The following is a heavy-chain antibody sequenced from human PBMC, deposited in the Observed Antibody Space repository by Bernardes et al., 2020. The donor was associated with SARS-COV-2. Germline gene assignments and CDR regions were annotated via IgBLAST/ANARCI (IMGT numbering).Heavy chain of an antibody. CDR3: ARDEGEYGLFYVNFYFYGLDL. Sequence: GESLKISCKGSGYSFTSYWIGWVRQMPGKGLEWMGIIYPGDSDTRYSPSFQGQVTISADKSISTAYLQWSSLRAEDSAVYYCARDEGEYGLFYVNFYFYGLDLWGQGTTVTVSS. D-gene: IGHD4-17*01. CDR2: IYPGDSDT. J-gene: IGHJ6*02. V-gene: IGHV5-51*01. CDR1: GYSFTSYW.